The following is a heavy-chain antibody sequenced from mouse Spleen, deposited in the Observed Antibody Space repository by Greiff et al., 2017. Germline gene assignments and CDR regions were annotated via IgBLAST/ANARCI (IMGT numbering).Heavy chain of an antibody. D-gene: IGHD3-2*01. Sequence: VQLQQSGPVLVKPGASVKMSCKASGYTFTDYYMNWVKQSHGKSLEWIGVINPYNGGTSYNQKFKGKATLTVDKSSSTAYMELNSLTSEDSAVYYCARRDQTARASFAYWGQGTLVTVSA. CDR3: ARRDQTARASFAY. V-gene: IGHV1-19*01. CDR2: INPYNGGT. CDR1: GYTFTDYY. J-gene: IGHJ3*01.